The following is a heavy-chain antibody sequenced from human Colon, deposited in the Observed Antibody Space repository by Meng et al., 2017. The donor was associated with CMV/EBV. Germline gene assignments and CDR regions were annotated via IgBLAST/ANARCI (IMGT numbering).Heavy chain of an antibody. CDR2: ISGSGTTT. CDR3: AKSLFGAGQLAYFDY. CDR1: GFVFSRHS. J-gene: IGHJ4*02. Sequence: GGSLRLSCTASGFVFSRHSMDWVRQVSGKGLEWVSGISGSGTTTYYADSVKGRFTISRDSSTNTLSLQMHSLRADDTAVYYCAKSLFGAGQLAYFDYWGQGTLVTVSS. D-gene: IGHD3-10*02. V-gene: IGHV3-23*01.